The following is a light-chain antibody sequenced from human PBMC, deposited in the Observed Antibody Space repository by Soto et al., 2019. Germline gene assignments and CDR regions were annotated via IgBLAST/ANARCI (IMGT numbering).Light chain of an antibody. J-gene: IGKJ1*01. V-gene: IGKV2-28*01. Sequence: DIVMTQSPLSLPVSPGEPASISCRSSQSLLNSNGYNCLEWYLQKPGQSPQLLIYLAANLAAGVPARFSGSGSGTDFTLKISRVEAEDVEVYYCKQSIVAPLTFGRGTKVEIK. CDR2: LAA. CDR3: KQSIVAPLT. CDR1: QSLLNSNGYNC.